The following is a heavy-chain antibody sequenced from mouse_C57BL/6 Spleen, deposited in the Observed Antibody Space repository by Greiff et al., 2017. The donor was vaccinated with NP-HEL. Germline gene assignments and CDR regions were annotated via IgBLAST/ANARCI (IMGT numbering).Heavy chain of an antibody. Sequence: EVQLQQSGPELVKPGASVKIPCKASGYTFTDYNMDWVKQSHGKSLEWIGDINPNNGGTIYNQKFKGKATLTVDKSSSTAYMELRSLTSEDTAVYYCARHYGSGLLAYWGQGTLVTVSA. J-gene: IGHJ3*01. CDR1: GYTFTDYN. CDR3: ARHYGSGLLAY. D-gene: IGHD1-1*01. V-gene: IGHV1-18*01. CDR2: INPNNGGT.